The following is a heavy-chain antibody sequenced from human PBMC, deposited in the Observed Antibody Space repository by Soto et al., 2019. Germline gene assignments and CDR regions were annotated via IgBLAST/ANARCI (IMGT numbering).Heavy chain of an antibody. CDR3: STYHGDYNFDH. CDR1: GYTLNEVA. J-gene: IGHJ5*02. CDR2: FDPGEAET. V-gene: IGHV1-24*01. Sequence: QVQLVQSGAEVEKPGASVKVSCKVSGYTLNEVAMHWVRQAPGKGLEWLGGFDPGEAETIYAQHFQGRVTMTEDTSTDTVYMELSSLRSEDTALYFCSTYHGDYNFDHWGQGTLVTVSS. D-gene: IGHD4-17*01.